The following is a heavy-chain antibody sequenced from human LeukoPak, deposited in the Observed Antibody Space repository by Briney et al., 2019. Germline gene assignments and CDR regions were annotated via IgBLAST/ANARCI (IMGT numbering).Heavy chain of an antibody. CDR2: IYHSGST. J-gene: IGHJ4*02. Sequence: SETLSLTCTVSGGSISSYYWSWIRQPPGKGLEWIGYIYHSGSTNYNPSLKSRVTISVDKSKNQFSLKLSSVTAADTAVYYCARAMPSGYHDYWGQGTLVTVSS. V-gene: IGHV4-59*12. CDR3: ARAMPSGYHDY. CDR1: GGSISSYY. D-gene: IGHD3-22*01.